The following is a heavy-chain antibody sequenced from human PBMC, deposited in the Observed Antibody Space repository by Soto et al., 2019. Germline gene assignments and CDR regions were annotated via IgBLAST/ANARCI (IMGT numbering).Heavy chain of an antibody. J-gene: IGHJ1*01. D-gene: IGHD6-13*01. CDR1: CGSISSSSYY. Sequence: SETLSLTCTVSCGSISSSSYYWGWIRQPPGKGLEWIGSIYYSGSTYYNPSLKSRVTISVDTSKNQFSLKLSSVTAADTAVYYCARSGRQQLVLFQHWGQGTLVTVSS. CDR3: ARSGRQQLVLFQH. V-gene: IGHV4-39*01. CDR2: IYYSGST.